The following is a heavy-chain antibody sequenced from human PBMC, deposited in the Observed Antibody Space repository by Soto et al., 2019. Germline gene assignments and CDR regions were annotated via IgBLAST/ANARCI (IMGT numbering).Heavy chain of an antibody. CDR1: GGTFSSYA. CDR2: IIPIPGTA. J-gene: IGHJ6*02. V-gene: IGHV1-69*01. CDR3: VRSQGSSTSLEIYYYYYYGMDV. D-gene: IGHD2-2*01. Sequence: QVQLVQSGAEVKKPGSSVKVSCKASGGTFSSYAISWVRQAPGQGLEWMGGIIPIPGTANYAQKFQGRVTITADESTSTAYMELSSLRSEDTAFYYCVRSQGSSTSLEIYYYYYYGMDVWGQGTTVTVSS.